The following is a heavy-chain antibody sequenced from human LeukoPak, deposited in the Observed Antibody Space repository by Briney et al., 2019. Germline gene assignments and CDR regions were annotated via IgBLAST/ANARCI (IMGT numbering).Heavy chain of an antibody. CDR3: ARDGAIFGVVTAYYYYYGMDV. V-gene: IGHV3-48*03. J-gene: IGHJ6*04. D-gene: IGHD3-3*01. CDR2: ISSSGRTV. Sequence: GGSQTLSCAPSALIFSIYEIDWARHAPGGGRECVSYISSSGRTVYCADSVKGRFTISRDNAKTSLYLQMNSLRAEDTAVYYCARDGAIFGVVTAYYYYYGMDVWGEGTTVTVSS. CDR1: ALIFSIYE.